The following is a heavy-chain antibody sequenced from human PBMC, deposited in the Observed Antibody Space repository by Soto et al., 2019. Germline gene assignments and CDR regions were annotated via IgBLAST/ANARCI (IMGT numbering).Heavy chain of an antibody. CDR2: IIPIFGTA. D-gene: IGHD5-12*01. Sequence: QVQLVQSGAEVKKPGSSVKVSCKASGGTLSSYAISWVRQAPGQGLEWMGGIIPIFGTANYAQKFQGRVTITADESTSTAYMELSSLRSEDTAVYYCATPTRDGYTRKAFDYWGQGTLVTVSS. CDR3: ATPTRDGYTRKAFDY. J-gene: IGHJ4*02. CDR1: GGTLSSYA. V-gene: IGHV1-69*01.